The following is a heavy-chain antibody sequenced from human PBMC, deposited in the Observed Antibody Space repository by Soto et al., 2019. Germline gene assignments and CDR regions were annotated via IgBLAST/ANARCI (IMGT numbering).Heavy chain of an antibody. CDR3: SRGGYCSSTSCRYYYYYGMDV. D-gene: IGHD2-2*01. V-gene: IGHV3-33*01. Sequence: GGSLRLSCAASGFTFSSYGMHWVRQAPGKGLEWVAVIWSDGNNKYYADSVKGRFTISRDNSKNTLYLQMNSLRAEDTALYFCSRGGYCSSTSCRYYYYYGMDVWGQGTKVTVYS. J-gene: IGHJ6*02. CDR2: IWSDGNNK. CDR1: GFTFSSYG.